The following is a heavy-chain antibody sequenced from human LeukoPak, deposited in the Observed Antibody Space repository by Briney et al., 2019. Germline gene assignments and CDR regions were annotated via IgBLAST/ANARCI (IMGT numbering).Heavy chain of an antibody. Sequence: GGSLRLSCAASGFTFNSYAMHWVRQTPGKGLEWVAFISYDGSNKLYADSVKGRFTISRDNAKNSLYLQMNSLRDEDTAVYYCASSGSYRFDYWGQGTLVTVSS. CDR2: ISYDGSNK. CDR3: ASSGSYRFDY. CDR1: GFTFNSYA. V-gene: IGHV3-30-3*01. D-gene: IGHD1-26*01. J-gene: IGHJ4*02.